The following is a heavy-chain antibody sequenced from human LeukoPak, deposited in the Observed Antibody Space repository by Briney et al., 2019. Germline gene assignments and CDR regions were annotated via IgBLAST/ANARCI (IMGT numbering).Heavy chain of an antibody. D-gene: IGHD3-10*01. CDR1: GGTFSTYA. Sequence: ASVKVSCKASGGTFSTYAISWVRQAPGQGLEWMGGIIPIFGTTNYAEKFQGRVTITADESTSTAYMELSSLRSEDTAVYYCAREDYGSGSYLIDGRAAFDIWGQGTMVTVSS. CDR3: AREDYGSGSYLIDGRAAFDI. J-gene: IGHJ3*02. CDR2: IIPIFGTT. V-gene: IGHV1-69*13.